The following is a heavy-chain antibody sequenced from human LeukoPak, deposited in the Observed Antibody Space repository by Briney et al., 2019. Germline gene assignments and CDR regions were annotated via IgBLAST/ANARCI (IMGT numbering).Heavy chain of an antibody. J-gene: IGHJ5*02. CDR1: GFTFSSYA. Sequence: PGGSLRLSCAASGFTFSSYAMHWVRQAPGKGLEWVAVISYDGSNKYYADSVKGRFTISRDNAKNSLYLQMNSLRAEDTAVYYCARDSTGYGYEEWSWGQGTLVTVSS. D-gene: IGHD5-18*01. CDR3: ARDSTGYGYEEWS. CDR2: ISYDGSNK. V-gene: IGHV3-30*04.